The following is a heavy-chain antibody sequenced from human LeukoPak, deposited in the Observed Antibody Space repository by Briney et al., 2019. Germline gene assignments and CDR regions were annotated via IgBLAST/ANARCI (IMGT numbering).Heavy chain of an antibody. J-gene: IGHJ1*01. CDR3: SRDPNGDYVGAFDFQR. CDR2: IRGSGGGT. V-gene: IGHV3-23*01. D-gene: IGHD4-17*01. CDR1: GLTFSSYA. Sequence: GGSLRLSCAVSGLTFSSYAMTWVRQAPGRGLEWVSSIRGSGGGTDYADSLRGRFTISRDNSKNTLYLQMNSLRAEDTAIYYCSRDPNGDYVGAFDFQRWGQGTLVTVSS.